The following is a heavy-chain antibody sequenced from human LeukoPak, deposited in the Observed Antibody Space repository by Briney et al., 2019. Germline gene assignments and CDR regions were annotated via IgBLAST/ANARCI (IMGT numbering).Heavy chain of an antibody. CDR2: IYHSGST. D-gene: IGHD1-26*01. CDR1: GYSISSGYY. J-gene: IGHJ3*02. CDR3: AEFRGSYYNGAFDI. V-gene: IGHV4-38-2*02. Sequence: SETLSLTCTVSGYSISSGYYWGWIRQPPGKGLEWIGSIYHSGSTYYNPSLKSRVTISVDTSKSQFSLKLSSVTAADTAVYYCAEFRGSYYNGAFDIWGQGTMVTVSS.